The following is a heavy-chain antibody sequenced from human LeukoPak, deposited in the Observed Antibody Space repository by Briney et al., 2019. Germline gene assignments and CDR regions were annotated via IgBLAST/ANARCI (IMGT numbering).Heavy chain of an antibody. CDR2: INPNTGGT. V-gene: IGHV1-2*02. CDR1: GYTFTDYH. J-gene: IGHJ4*02. D-gene: IGHD5-24*01. CDR3: ARGGHGHTQNDY. Sequence: ASVEVSCKASGYTFTDYHIHWVRQAPGQGLEWMGWINPNTGGTNYAQNFQGRVTMTRDTSITTSYMDLSSLLSDDTALYYCARGGHGHTQNDYWGQGTLVTVSS.